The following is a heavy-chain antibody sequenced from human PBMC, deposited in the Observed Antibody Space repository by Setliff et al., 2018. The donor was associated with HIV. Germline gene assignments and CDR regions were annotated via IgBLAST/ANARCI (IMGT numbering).Heavy chain of an antibody. CDR1: SGSISSGTYY. V-gene: IGHV4-31*03. D-gene: IGHD5-18*01. CDR2: IDYSGSA. Sequence: SETLSLTCTVSSGSISSGTYYWSWIRQYPGKGLEWIGYIDYSGSAFYNPSLKSRITISRDTSKNQFSLKMNSVTAADTAVYYCAREGRTALVTKYFDYWGHGKLVTVSS. CDR3: AREGRTALVTKYFDY. J-gene: IGHJ4*01.